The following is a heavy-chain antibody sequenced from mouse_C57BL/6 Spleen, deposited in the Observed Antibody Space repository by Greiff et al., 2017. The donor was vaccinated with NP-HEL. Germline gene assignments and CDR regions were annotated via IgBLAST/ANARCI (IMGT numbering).Heavy chain of an antibody. CDR2: SRNKANDYTT. Sequence: EVKLVESGGGLVQSGRSLRLSCATSGFTFSDFYMEWVRQAPGKGLEWIAASRNKANDYTTEYSASVKGRFIVSRDTSQSILYLQMNALRAEDTAIYYCARDPSGDYWGQGTSVTVSS. CDR1: GFTFSDFY. CDR3: ARDPSGDY. J-gene: IGHJ4*01. V-gene: IGHV7-1*01.